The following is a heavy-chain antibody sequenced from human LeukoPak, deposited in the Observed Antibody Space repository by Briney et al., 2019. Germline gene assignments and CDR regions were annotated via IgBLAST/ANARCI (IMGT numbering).Heavy chain of an antibody. J-gene: IGHJ3*02. CDR1: GYTFTGYY. Sequence: GASVKVSCKASGYTFTGYYMHWVRQAPGQGLEWMGRINPNSGGTNYAQKFQGRVTMTRDTSISTAYMELSRLRSEDTAVYYCARDQIAVAGNAFDIWGQGTMVTVSS. D-gene: IGHD6-19*01. V-gene: IGHV1-2*06. CDR2: INPNSGGT. CDR3: ARDQIAVAGNAFDI.